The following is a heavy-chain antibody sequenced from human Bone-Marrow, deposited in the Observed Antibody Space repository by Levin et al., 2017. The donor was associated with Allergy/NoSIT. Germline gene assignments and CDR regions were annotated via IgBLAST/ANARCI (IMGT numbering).Heavy chain of an antibody. CDR2: IRSKAYGGTT. CDR1: GFTFGDYA. D-gene: IGHD2-2*01. J-gene: IGHJ6*03. CDR3: TKGTRPYMDV. Sequence: GGSLRLSCTASGFTFGDYAMSWVRQAPGKGLEWVGFIRSKAYGGTTEYAASVKGRFTISRDDSKSMAYLQMNSLKSEDTAVYYCTKGTRPYMDVWGKGTTVTVSS. V-gene: IGHV3-49*04.